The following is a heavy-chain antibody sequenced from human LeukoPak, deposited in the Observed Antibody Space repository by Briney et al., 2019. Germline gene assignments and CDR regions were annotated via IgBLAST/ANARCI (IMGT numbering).Heavy chain of an antibody. CDR2: INHSGST. CDR3: ARAVSWTDYYYYMDV. V-gene: IGHV4-34*01. CDR1: GGSFSGYY. D-gene: IGHD6-13*01. J-gene: IGHJ6*03. Sequence: SETLSLTCAVYGGSFSGYYWSWIRQPPGKGLEWIREINHSGSTNYNPSLKSRVTISVDTSKNQFSLKLSSVTAADTAVYYCARAVSWTDYYYYMDVWGKGTTVTVSS.